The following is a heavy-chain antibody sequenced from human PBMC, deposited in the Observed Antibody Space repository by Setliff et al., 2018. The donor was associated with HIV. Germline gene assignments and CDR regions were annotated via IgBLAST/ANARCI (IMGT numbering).Heavy chain of an antibody. J-gene: IGHJ4*02. D-gene: IGHD2-21*02. CDR3: ARHANGPYGPFGDLLYFDY. CDR1: GGSMNNYY. CDR2: IHTSGST. Sequence: LPLTCTVSGGSMNNYYWTWIRQPPGKGLEWIGYIHTSGSTKYNPSLKSRVTISLDTSKNQFSLKLTSVTAADTAVYYCARHANGPYGPFGDLLYFDYWGLGTLVTVSS. V-gene: IGHV4-4*09.